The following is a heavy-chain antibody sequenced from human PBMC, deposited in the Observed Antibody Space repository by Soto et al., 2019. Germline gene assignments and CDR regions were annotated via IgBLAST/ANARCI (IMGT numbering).Heavy chain of an antibody. CDR3: ASELARGY. D-gene: IGHD6-6*01. J-gene: IGHJ4*02. CDR2: INTGRSAT. V-gene: IGHV3-74*01. Sequence: GGSLRLSCAASGFTFSSSSMNWVRQAPGKGLEWVSLINTGRSATYYANSVKGRFSISRDNAKNTLYMQMNSLRAEDTAVYYCASELARGYWGQGILVTVSS. CDR1: GFTFSSSS.